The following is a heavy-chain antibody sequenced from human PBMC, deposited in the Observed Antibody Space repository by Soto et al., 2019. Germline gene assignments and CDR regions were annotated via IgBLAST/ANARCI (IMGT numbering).Heavy chain of an antibody. Sequence: EVQLVESGGGLVQPGGSLRLSCAASGFPFGSYWMSWVRQTPGKGLEWVANIKQDGTERYYVDSVKGRFTISRDNAKNSLYLQMNSLRAEDMAVYYCARDQHYFDYWGQGTLVTVSS. CDR1: GFPFGSYW. J-gene: IGHJ4*02. CDR2: IKQDGTER. V-gene: IGHV3-7*01. CDR3: ARDQHYFDY.